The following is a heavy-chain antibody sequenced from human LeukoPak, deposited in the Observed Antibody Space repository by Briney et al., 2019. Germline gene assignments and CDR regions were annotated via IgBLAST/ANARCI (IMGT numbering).Heavy chain of an antibody. CDR3: ARGRYYDSSGSPEYFDY. J-gene: IGHJ4*02. D-gene: IGHD3-22*01. CDR1: GYTFTGYY. CDR2: INPNSGGT. V-gene: IGHV1-2*02. Sequence: ASVKVSCKAFGYTFTGYYMHWVRQAPGQGLEWMGWINPNSGGTNYAQKFQGRVTMTRDTSISTAYMELSRLRSDDTAVYYCARGRYYDSSGSPEYFDYWGQGTLVTVSS.